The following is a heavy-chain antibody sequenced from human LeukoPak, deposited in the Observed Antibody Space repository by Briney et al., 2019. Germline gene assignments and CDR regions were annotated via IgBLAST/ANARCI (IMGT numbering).Heavy chain of an antibody. J-gene: IGHJ3*02. V-gene: IGHV4-59*08. CDR1: GASIRSYF. CDR2: IYYNGST. Sequence: PSETLSLTCTVSGASIRSYFWSWIRQPPGKGLEWIGYIYYNGSTNYNPSLKSRVTISVDTSKNQFSLKLSSVTAADTAVYYCARHFYYDSSDPATAFDIWGQGTMVTVSS. CDR3: ARHFYYDSSDPATAFDI. D-gene: IGHD3-22*01.